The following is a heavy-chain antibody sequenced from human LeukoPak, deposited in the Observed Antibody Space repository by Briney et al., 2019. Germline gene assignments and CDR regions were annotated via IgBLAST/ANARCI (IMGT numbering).Heavy chain of an antibody. J-gene: IGHJ4*02. CDR1: GFPFSSYS. CDR3: ARSIPYGTTRYGRSDY. V-gene: IGHV3-7*03. Sequence: GSLRLSCAASGFPFSSYSMTWVRQAPGKGLEWVANIKPDGTTKFYVDSVKGRFTISRDNALNSLYLQMNSLRAEDTAIYYCARSIPYGTTRYGRSDYWGQGTLVTVSS. D-gene: IGHD2-21*01. CDR2: IKPDGTTK.